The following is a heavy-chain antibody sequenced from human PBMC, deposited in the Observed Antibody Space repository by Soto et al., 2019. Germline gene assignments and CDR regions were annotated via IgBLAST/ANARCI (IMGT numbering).Heavy chain of an antibody. CDR1: GGSISSYY. CDR3: ARRPPYYYGMDV. V-gene: IGHV4-59*08. J-gene: IGHJ6*02. CDR2: IYYSGST. Sequence: SETLSLTCTVSGGSISSYYWSWIRQPPGKGLEWIGYIYYSGSTNYNPSLKSRVTISVDTSKNQFSLKLNSVTAADTAVYYCARRPPYYYGMDVWGQGTTVTVSS.